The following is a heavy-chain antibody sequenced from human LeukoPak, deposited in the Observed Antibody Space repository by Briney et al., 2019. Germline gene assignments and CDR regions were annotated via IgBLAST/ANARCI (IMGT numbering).Heavy chain of an antibody. CDR1: GGSISSYY. Sequence: PSETLSLTCTVSGGSISSYYWSWIRQPARKGLEWIGRIYTSGSINYNPSLKSRVTMSVDTSKNQFSLKLSSVTAADTAVYYCASGYYDSSGYFVDYWGQGTLVTVSS. CDR2: IYTSGSI. D-gene: IGHD3-22*01. V-gene: IGHV4-4*07. CDR3: ASGYYDSSGYFVDY. J-gene: IGHJ4*02.